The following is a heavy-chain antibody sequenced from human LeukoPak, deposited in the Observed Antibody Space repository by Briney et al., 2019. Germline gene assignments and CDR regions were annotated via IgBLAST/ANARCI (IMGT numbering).Heavy chain of an antibody. D-gene: IGHD1-26*01. J-gene: IGHJ4*02. CDR2: VSKTGDT. V-gene: IGHV4-59*08. CDR3: ARRGAPSKFYYFDL. Sequence: SETLSLTCTVSSGSVTTHYWAWIRQPPGKGLEWIGFVSKTGDTNYNPSLKSRVSISVDTTKNTFSLNLRSLIAADTAAYYCARRGAPSKFYYFDLWGQGALVTVSS. CDR1: SGSVTTHY.